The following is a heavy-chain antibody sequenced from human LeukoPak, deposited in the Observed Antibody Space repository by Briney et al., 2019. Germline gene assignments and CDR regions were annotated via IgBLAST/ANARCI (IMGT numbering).Heavy chain of an antibody. CDR1: GGSISSSSYY. CDR2: IYYSGST. D-gene: IGHD6-13*01. V-gene: IGHV4-39*07. Sequence: PSETLSLTCTVSGGSISSSSYYWGWIRQPPGKGLEWIGSIYYSGSTYYNPSLKSRVTISVDTSKNQFSLKLSSVTAADTAVYYCASAAAARGAFDIWGQGTMVTVSS. J-gene: IGHJ3*02. CDR3: ASAAAARGAFDI.